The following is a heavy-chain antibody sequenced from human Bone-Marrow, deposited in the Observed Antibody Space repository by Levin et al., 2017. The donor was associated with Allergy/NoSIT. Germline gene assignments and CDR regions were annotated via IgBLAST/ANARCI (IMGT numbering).Heavy chain of an antibody. Sequence: GESLKISCAASGFTFSSYGMHWVRQAPGKGLEWVAVIWYDGSNKYYADSVKGRFTISRDNSKNTLYLQMNSLRAEDTAVYYCARARIVRFLEWLPFDPWGQGTLVTVSS. CDR1: GFTFSSYG. CDR3: ARARIVRFLEWLPFDP. V-gene: IGHV3-33*01. J-gene: IGHJ5*02. D-gene: IGHD3-3*01. CDR2: IWYDGSNK.